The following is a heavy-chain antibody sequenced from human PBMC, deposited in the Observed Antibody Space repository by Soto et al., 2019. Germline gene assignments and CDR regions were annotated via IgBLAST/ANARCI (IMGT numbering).Heavy chain of an antibody. CDR2: TYFRSKWYN. D-gene: IGHD5-12*01. Sequence: SQTLSLTCAISGDSVSSNTACWNCIIQSPSRVLEWLGRTYFRSKWYNDYAVSVKSRIIINPDTSNNQFSLQLNSVTPEDTAVYFCAKGDNLGPKTGYAFDPWGQGIMVTVSS. J-gene: IGHJ5*02. CDR3: AKGDNLGPKTGYAFDP. V-gene: IGHV6-1*01. CDR1: GDSVSSNTAC.